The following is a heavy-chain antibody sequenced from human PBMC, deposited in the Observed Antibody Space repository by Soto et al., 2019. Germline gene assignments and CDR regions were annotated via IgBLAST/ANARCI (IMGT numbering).Heavy chain of an antibody. CDR2: INAGNGNT. D-gene: IGHD3-22*01. Sequence: ASVKVSCKASGYAFTSYAMHWVRQAPGQRLEWMGWINAGNGNTKYSQKFQGRVTITRDTSASTAYMELSSLRSEDTAVYYCARGITYYYDSSGYPGQYWGQGTLVTVPS. V-gene: IGHV1-3*01. J-gene: IGHJ4*02. CDR1: GYAFTSYA. CDR3: ARGITYYYDSSGYPGQY.